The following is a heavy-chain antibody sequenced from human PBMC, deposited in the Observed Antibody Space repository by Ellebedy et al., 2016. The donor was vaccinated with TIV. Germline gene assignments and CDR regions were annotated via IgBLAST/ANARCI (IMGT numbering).Heavy chain of an antibody. CDR1: GFTFSSYS. CDR2: ISWSSKII. D-gene: IGHD2-21*02. J-gene: IGHJ4*02. CDR3: ARDHLGTAIPYDY. V-gene: IGHV3-48*01. Sequence: GESLKISCAASGFTFSSYSMNWVRQAPGKGLEWVSYISWSSKIIHYGDSVKGRFTISRDNAKNSLYLQMSSLRAEDTAVYYCARDHLGTAIPYDYWGQGTLVTVSS.